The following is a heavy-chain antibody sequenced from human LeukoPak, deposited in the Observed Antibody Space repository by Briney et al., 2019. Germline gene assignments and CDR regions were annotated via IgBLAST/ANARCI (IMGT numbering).Heavy chain of an antibody. J-gene: IGHJ4*02. CDR1: GGSISSSSYY. CDR3: ARDGYGSGYYFDY. D-gene: IGHD3-10*01. CDR2: IYYSGST. Sequence: PSETLSLTCTVSGGSISSSSYYWGWIRQPPGKGLEWIGSIYYSGSTYYNPSLKSRVTISVDTSKNQFSLKLSSVTAADTAVYYCARDGYGSGYYFDYWGQGTLVTVSS. V-gene: IGHV4-39*02.